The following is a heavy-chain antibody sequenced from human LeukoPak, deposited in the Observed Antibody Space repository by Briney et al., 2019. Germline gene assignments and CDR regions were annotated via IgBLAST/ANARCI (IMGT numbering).Heavy chain of an antibody. V-gene: IGHV4-38-2*02. Sequence: SETLSLTCSVSGYSISSGFYWGWIRQPPGKGLEWIGSIFHSGSTYYNPSLKSRVTISVDTSKNQFSLKLTSVTAADTAVYHCALFEVVVGSTQDFWGQGTLVTVSS. CDR2: IFHSGST. D-gene: IGHD2-15*01. CDR3: ALFEVVVGSTQDF. J-gene: IGHJ4*02. CDR1: GYSISSGFY.